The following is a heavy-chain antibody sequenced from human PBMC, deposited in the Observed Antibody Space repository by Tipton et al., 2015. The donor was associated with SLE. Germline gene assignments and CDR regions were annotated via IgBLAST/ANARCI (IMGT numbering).Heavy chain of an antibody. D-gene: IGHD3-16*02. Sequence: SLRLSCAASGFTFSSYGMHWVRQAPGKGLEWVAVIWYDGSNKYYADFVKGRFTISRDNSKNTLYLQMNSLRAEDTAVYYCAKPRVGGSLGMDVWGQGTTVTVSS. CDR2: IWYDGSNK. CDR3: AKPRVGGSLGMDV. V-gene: IGHV3-33*06. J-gene: IGHJ6*02. CDR1: GFTFSSYG.